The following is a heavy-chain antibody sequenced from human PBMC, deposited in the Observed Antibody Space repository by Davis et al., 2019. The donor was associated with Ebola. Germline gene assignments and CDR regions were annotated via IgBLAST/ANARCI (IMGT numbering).Heavy chain of an antibody. CDR1: GFTFTRFP. D-gene: IGHD6-19*01. J-gene: IGHJ4*02. V-gene: IGHV3-33*06. CDR2: IWYDGSNK. Sequence: GGSLRLSCAASGFTFTRFPMHWVRQAPGKGLEWVAVIWYDGSNKYYADSVKGRFTISRDNSKNTLYLQMNSLRAEDTAVYYCAKEVLEYSSGWQVDYWGQGTLVTVSS. CDR3: AKEVLEYSSGWQVDY.